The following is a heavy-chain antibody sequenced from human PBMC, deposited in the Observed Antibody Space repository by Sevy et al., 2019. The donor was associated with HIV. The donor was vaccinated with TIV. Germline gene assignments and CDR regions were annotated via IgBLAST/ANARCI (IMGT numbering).Heavy chain of an antibody. CDR1: GFTFDDYA. J-gene: IGHJ4*02. CDR3: AKDTRGGIAAPIDY. CDR2: ISWNSGSI. Sequence: GGSLRLSCAASGFTFDDYAMHWVRQAPGKGLEWVSGISWNSGSIGYADSVKGRFTISRDNAKNSLYLQMNSLRAEDTAVYYCAKDTRGGIAAPIDYWGQGTLVTVSS. D-gene: IGHD6-13*01. V-gene: IGHV3-9*01.